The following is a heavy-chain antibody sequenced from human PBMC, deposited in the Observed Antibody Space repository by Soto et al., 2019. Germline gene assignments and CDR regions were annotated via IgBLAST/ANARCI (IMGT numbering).Heavy chain of an antibody. CDR2: ISYDGSNK. Sequence: QVQLVESGGGVVQPGRSLRLSCAASGFTFSSYAMHWVRQAPGKGLEWVAVISYDGSNKYYADSVKGRFTISRDNSKNTLYLQMTSLRAEDTAVYYCARDRLRYNWNDFPYYYYGMDVWGKGPRSPSPQ. D-gene: IGHD1-1*01. V-gene: IGHV3-30-3*01. CDR1: GFTFSSYA. J-gene: IGHJ6*01. CDR3: ARDRLRYNWNDFPYYYYGMDV.